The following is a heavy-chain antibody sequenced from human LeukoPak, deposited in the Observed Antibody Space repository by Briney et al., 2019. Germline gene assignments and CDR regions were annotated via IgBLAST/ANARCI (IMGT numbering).Heavy chain of an antibody. J-gene: IGHJ4*02. D-gene: IGHD6-13*01. CDR2: IYYSGST. CDR3: ASTYSSSWYPFFDY. CDR1: GGSTSSYY. V-gene: IGHV4-59*08. Sequence: SETLSLTCTVSGGSTSSYYWSWIRQPPGKGLEWIGYIYYSGSTNYNPSLKSRVTISVDTSKNQSSLKLSSVTAADTAVYYCASTYSSSWYPFFDYWGQGTLVTVSS.